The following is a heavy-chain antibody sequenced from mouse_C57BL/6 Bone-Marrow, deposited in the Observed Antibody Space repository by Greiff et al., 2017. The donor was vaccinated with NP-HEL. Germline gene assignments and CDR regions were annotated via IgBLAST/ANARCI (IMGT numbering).Heavy chain of an antibody. D-gene: IGHD2-3*01. CDR1: GFNIKDDY. CDR3: TTSLSSFSY. Sequence: EVQLQQSGAELVRPGASVKLSCTASGFNIKDDYMHWVKQRPEQGLEWIGWIDPENGDTEYASKFQGKATITADTSSNTAYLQLSSLTSEDTAVYYCTTSLSSFSYWGQGTTLTVSS. J-gene: IGHJ2*01. CDR2: IDPENGDT. V-gene: IGHV14-4*01.